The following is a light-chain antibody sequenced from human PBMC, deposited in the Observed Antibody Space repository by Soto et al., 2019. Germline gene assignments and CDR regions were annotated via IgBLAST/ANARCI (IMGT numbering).Light chain of an antibody. J-gene: IGLJ2*01. Sequence: SVLTQPPSVSGAPGQRVTISCTGNSSNIGAGYDVHWYQQLPGVAPKLLIYRNNNRPSGVPDRFSGSKSGNSASLAITGLQAEDAADYYCQSYDSSLSGYVVFGGRTKLTVL. V-gene: IGLV1-40*01. CDR3: QSYDSSLSGYVV. CDR1: SSNIGAGYD. CDR2: RNN.